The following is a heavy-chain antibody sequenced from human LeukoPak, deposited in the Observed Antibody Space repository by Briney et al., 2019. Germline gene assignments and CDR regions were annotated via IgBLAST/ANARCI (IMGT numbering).Heavy chain of an antibody. V-gene: IGHV3-30*03. CDR1: GFTFSNDG. CDR3: VFPYWQDLDH. D-gene: IGHD2-15*01. Sequence: SGGSLRLSCAASGFTFSNDGMHWVRQAPGRGLEWVALISYDGSDKHYADSVKGRFTVSRDNSKNTLYLQMSSLRDEDTAVYYCVFPYWQDLDHWGQGTLVTVSS. CDR2: ISYDGSDK. J-gene: IGHJ4*02.